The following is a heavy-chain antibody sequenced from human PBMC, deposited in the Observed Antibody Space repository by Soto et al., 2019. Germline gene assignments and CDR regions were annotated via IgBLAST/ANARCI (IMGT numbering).Heavy chain of an antibody. Sequence: QVQLVESGGGVVQPGRSLRLSCAGSGFTFSDYGIHWVRQAPGKGLEWVAVISYEGSEEHYADSVKGRFTISINNSNNTVFLQMSSLRPEDTALYYCANVGSTGWYLNWLDTWGQGILVTVSS. CDR1: GFTFSDYG. CDR3: ANVGSTGWYLNWLDT. J-gene: IGHJ5*02. D-gene: IGHD6-19*01. CDR2: ISYEGSEE. V-gene: IGHV3-30*18.